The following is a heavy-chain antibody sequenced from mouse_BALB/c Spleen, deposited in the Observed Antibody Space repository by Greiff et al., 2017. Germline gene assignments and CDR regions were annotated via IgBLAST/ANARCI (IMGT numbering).Heavy chain of an antibody. V-gene: IGHV1S137*01. CDR3: ARDDYYAMDY. CDR1: GYTFTDYA. CDR2: ISTYYGDA. Sequence: VKLQESGAELVRPGVSVKISCKGSGYTFTDYAMHWVKQSHAKSLEWIGVISTYYGDASYNQKFKGKATMTVDKSSSTAYMELARLTSEDSAIYYCARDDYYAMDYWGQGTSVTVSS. J-gene: IGHJ4*01.